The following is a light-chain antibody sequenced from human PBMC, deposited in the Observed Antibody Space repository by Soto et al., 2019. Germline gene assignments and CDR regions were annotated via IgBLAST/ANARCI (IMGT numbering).Light chain of an antibody. CDR1: QSVRTK. CDR3: QQNDKGWR. Sequence: EMVMTQSPATLSVSLGERATLSCRASQSVRTKLVWYQQKPGQAPRLLIYGASTRATSIPARFSGSGSGTEFNPLKSTQPSEPFGVYYCQQNDKGWRFRQGHKVET. V-gene: IGKV3-15*01. CDR2: GAS. J-gene: IGKJ1*01.